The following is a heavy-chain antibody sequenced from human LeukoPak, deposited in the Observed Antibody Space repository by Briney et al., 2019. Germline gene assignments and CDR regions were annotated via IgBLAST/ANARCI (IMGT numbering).Heavy chain of an antibody. Sequence: WASVTVSCKASGYTFTSYSINWVRQAPGQGLEWMAWISAYNGNTNYAQKLQGRVTLTRDTSTSTAYMELRSLRSDDTAVYFCARGMSGYTEDPFDIWGQGTVVTVSS. CDR2: ISAYNGNT. V-gene: IGHV1-18*01. CDR3: ARGMSGYTEDPFDI. D-gene: IGHD2-2*02. CDR1: GYTFTSYS. J-gene: IGHJ3*02.